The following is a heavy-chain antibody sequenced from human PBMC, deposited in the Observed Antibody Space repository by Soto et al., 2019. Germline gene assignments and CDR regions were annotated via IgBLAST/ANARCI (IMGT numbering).Heavy chain of an antibody. D-gene: IGHD4-17*01. Sequence: GGSLRLSCTASGFTFGDYAMSWFRQAPGKGLEWVGFIRSKAYGGTTEYAASVKGRFTISRDDSKSIAYLQMNSLKTEDTAVYYCTRADYGDYVSAIDYWGQGTLVTVSS. V-gene: IGHV3-49*03. CDR1: GFTFGDYA. CDR3: TRADYGDYVSAIDY. CDR2: IRSKAYGGTT. J-gene: IGHJ4*02.